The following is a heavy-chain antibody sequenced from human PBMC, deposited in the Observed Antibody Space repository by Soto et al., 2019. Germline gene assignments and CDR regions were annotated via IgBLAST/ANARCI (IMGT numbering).Heavy chain of an antibody. CDR1: GFTFSNYG. D-gene: IGHD3-10*01. J-gene: IGHJ4*02. V-gene: IGHV3-23*01. CDR3: AKGGQSYDY. Sequence: PGGSLRLSCAASGFTFSNYGMSWVRQAPGKGLEWVSAISASVGSTYYTDSVKGRFTISRDNSKNTLYLQMNSLRAEDTAVYYCAKGGQSYDYWGQGTLVTVSS. CDR2: ISASVGST.